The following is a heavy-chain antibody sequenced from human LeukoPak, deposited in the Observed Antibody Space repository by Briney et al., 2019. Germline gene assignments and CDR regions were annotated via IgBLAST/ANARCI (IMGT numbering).Heavy chain of an antibody. CDR2: ISGSGGST. V-gene: IGHV3-23*01. CDR1: GFTFSSYA. D-gene: IGHD3-10*01. Sequence: PGGSLRLSCAASGFTFSSYAMSWVRQAPGKGLEWVSAISGSGGSTYYADSVKGRFTISRDNSKNTLYLQMNSLRAEDTAVYYCAKDPLLWFGELPAYYFDYWGQGTLVTVSS. CDR3: AKDPLLWFGELPAYYFDY. J-gene: IGHJ4*02.